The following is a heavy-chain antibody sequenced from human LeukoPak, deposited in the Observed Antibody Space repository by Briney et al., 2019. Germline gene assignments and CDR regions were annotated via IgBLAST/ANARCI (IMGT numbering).Heavy chain of an antibody. CDR3: VRGSRGDN. V-gene: IGHV3-48*02. D-gene: IGHD2-2*01. CDR1: GFTFSSYS. CDR2: ISNYGSTI. J-gene: IGHJ4*02. Sequence: GGSLRLSCAASGFTFSSYSMNWVRQAPGKGLEWVSYISNYGSTIYYADFVKGRFTISRDNAKNSLYLQMNSLRDEDTAVYYCVRGSRGDNWGQGTLVTVSS.